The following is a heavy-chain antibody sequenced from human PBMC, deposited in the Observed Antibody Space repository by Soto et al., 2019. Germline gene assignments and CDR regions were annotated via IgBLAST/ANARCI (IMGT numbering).Heavy chain of an antibody. D-gene: IGHD3-10*01. CDR2: ISWNSGSI. CDR1: GFTFDDYA. CDR3: AKDLDTHGRGVKSCFDY. J-gene: IGHJ4*02. Sequence: GGSLRLSCAASGFTFDDYAMHWVRQAPGKGLEWVSGISWNSGSIGYADSVKGRFTISRDNAKNSLYLQMNSLRAEDTALYYCAKDLDTHGRGVKSCFDYWGQGTLVTVSS. V-gene: IGHV3-9*01.